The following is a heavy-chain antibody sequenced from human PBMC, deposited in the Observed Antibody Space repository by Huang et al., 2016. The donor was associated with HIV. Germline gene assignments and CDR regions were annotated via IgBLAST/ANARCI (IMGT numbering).Heavy chain of an antibody. CDR2: IYWDDDK. Sequence: QITLKESGPTVIKPTQTLTLTCSFSGCSLNHKGVGVGWIRQPPGKALEWLVLIYWDDDKRFTPSLKNRITITKDTSKNQVVFTMTNLDPMDTGTYYCAHIGHLGNYYMDVWGNGTTVTVSS. CDR1: GCSLNHKGVG. J-gene: IGHJ6*03. V-gene: IGHV2-5*02. D-gene: IGHD7-27*01. CDR3: AHIGHLGNYYMDV.